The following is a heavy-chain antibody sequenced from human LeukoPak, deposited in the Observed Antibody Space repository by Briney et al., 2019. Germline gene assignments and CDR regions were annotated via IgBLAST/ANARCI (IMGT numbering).Heavy chain of an antibody. CDR3: AKDPVPAEPTYFDY. V-gene: IGHV3-23*01. J-gene: IGHJ4*02. CDR2: ISGSGGST. CDR1: GLTFSSYA. Sequence: EPGGSLRLSCAASGLTFSSYAMSWVRQAPGKGLEWVSAISGSGGSTYYADSVKGRLTISRNNSKNTLYLQMNSLRAEDTAVYYCAKDPVPAEPTYFDYGGQGTLVTLSS. D-gene: IGHD2-2*01.